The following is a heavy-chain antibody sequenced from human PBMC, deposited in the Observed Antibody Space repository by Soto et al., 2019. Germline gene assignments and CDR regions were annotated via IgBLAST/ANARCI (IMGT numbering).Heavy chain of an antibody. CDR1: DGSISNFY. Sequence: SETLSLTCTVSDGSISNFYWSWIRQPPGKGLEWIGYISSSGNTNYNPSLKSRVSISVDTSKNQFSLNLTSVTAADTAVYYCARAPMVLTRSYFDSWGQGTPVTV. D-gene: IGHD3-22*01. J-gene: IGHJ4*02. CDR3: ARAPMVLTRSYFDS. CDR2: ISSSGNT. V-gene: IGHV4-59*01.